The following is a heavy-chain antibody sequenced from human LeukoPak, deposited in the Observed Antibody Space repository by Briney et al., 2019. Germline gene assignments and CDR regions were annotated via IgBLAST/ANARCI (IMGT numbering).Heavy chain of an antibody. J-gene: IGHJ6*03. CDR2: VDHTGST. D-gene: IGHD1-1*01. CDR3: ARLGYNSHTYNYYYMDV. V-gene: IGHV4-59*01. Sequence: SETLSLTCSVSDDSITMYYWTWLRQPPGKGLEWIGYVDHTGSTNFNPSLNGRVSISRDTTKNLFSLRLRSVTAADTAVYYCARLGYNSHTYNYYYMDVWGKGTTVTVSS. CDR1: DDSITMYY.